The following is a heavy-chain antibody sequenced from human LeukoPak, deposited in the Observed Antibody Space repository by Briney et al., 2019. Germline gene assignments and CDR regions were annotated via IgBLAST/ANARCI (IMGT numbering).Heavy chain of an antibody. CDR3: ASYDHGDFDY. D-gene: IGHD3-3*01. CDR2: IIPIFGTA. V-gene: IGHV1-69*05. J-gene: IGHJ4*02. Sequence: SVKVSCKASGGTFSSYAISWVRQAPGQGLEWMGGIIPIFGTANYAQKFQGRVTITTDESTSTAYMELSSLRSEVTAVYYCASYDHGDFDYWGQGTLVTVSS. CDR1: GGTFSSYA.